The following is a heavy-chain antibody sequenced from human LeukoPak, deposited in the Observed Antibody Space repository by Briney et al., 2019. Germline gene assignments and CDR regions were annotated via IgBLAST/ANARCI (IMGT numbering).Heavy chain of an antibody. CDR2: IYHSGSP. J-gene: IGHJ4*02. V-gene: IGHV4-38-2*01. CDR3: ARPISSQGYFGVVID. Sequence: SETLSLTCAVSGYSISSASYWGWIRQPPGKGLEWTGNIYHSGSPYYNPSLKSRVTISVDTSKNQFSLKLSFVTAADTAVYYCARPISSQGYFGVVIDWGQGTLVTVSS. D-gene: IGHD3-3*01. CDR1: GYSISSASY.